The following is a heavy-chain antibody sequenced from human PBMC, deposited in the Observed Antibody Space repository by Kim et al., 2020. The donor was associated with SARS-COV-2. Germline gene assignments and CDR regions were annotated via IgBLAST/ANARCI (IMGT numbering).Heavy chain of an antibody. CDR2: ISAYNGNT. D-gene: IGHD6-6*01. Sequence: ASVKVSCKASGYTFTSYGISWVRQAPGQGLEWMGWISAYNGNTNYAQKLQGRVTMTTDTSTSTAYMELRSLRSDDTAVYYCARDQYARVYSSSAGAPDYWGQGTLVTVSS. CDR1: GYTFTSYG. J-gene: IGHJ4*02. V-gene: IGHV1-18*04. CDR3: ARDQYARVYSSSAGAPDY.